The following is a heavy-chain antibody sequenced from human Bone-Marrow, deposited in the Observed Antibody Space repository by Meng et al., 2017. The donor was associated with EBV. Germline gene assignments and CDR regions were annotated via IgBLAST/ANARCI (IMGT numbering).Heavy chain of an antibody. CDR1: GFSISNNY. CDR3: ASLAVAAPFDP. CDR2: IFRDGNT. Sequence: VQMGESGGGLVQPGGSLGLSCAASGFSISNNYMSWVRQAPGKGPEWVSAIFRDGNTYYADSVRGRFTISRDNSKNTLYLQMDSVRAEDTAVYYCASLAVAAPFDPWGQGTLVTVSS. V-gene: IGHV3-53*01. J-gene: IGHJ5*02. D-gene: IGHD6-19*01.